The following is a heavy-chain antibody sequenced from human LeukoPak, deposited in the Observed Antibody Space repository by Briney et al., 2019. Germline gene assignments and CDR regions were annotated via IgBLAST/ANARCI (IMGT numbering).Heavy chain of an antibody. CDR3: ARSLYCSSTSCYTGFSAFDI. CDR2: IIPFFGIA. V-gene: IGHV1-69*04. Sequence: GASVKVFCMASGGTFSSYAISWVRQAPGQGLEGMGRIIPFFGIANYAQKFQGRVTITADKSTSTAYMELSSLSSEDTAVYYCARSLYCSSTSCYTGFSAFDIWGQGTMVTVSS. D-gene: IGHD2-2*02. J-gene: IGHJ3*02. CDR1: GGTFSSYA.